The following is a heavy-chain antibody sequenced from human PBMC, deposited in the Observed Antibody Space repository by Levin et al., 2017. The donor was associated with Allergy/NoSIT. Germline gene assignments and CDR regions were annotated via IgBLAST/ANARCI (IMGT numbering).Heavy chain of an antibody. Sequence: KISCRLSGGSFSFSAINWVRQAPGQGLEWVGGIMPIFDTTEYAQSFQGRATITADESTTTAYMELSNLRSDDTAVYFCAKGSARLDSRGGNPYYYYLHMDVWGNGTKVTVSS. CDR1: GGSFSFSA. CDR2: IMPIFDTT. CDR3: AKGSARLDSRGGNPYYYYLHMDV. J-gene: IGHJ6*03. V-gene: IGHV1-69*01. D-gene: IGHD3-3*01.